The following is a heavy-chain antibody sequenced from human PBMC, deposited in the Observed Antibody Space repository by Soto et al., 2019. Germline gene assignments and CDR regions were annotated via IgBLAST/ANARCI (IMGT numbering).Heavy chain of an antibody. CDR3: AIFFQAEDGIRGTVSVSAFLLRRSSDL. CDR2: ISSNGGST. Sequence: KRLVYFSSISSNGGSTYYADSVMGRFTISRDNSKDTLYLQMNSLRAEDTAVYYCAIFFQAEDGIRGTVSVSAFLLRRSSDL. D-gene: IGHD3-3*01. J-gene: IGHJ2*01. V-gene: IGHV3-64*04.